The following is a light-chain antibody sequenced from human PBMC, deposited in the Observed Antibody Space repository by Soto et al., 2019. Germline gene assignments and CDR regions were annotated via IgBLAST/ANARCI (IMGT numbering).Light chain of an antibody. V-gene: IGKV3-11*01. Sequence: EIVLTQSPGTLSLSPGETATLSCRASQSVNNQLAWYQQKPGQAPRLLIYDASTRATGIPARISGSGSGADFTLTISSLEPEDFAVYYCQHRRNSPLTFGGGTKV. CDR2: DAS. CDR3: QHRRNSPLT. J-gene: IGKJ4*01. CDR1: QSVNNQ.